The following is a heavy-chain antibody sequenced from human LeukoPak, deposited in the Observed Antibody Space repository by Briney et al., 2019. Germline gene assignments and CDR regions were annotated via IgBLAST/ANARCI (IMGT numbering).Heavy chain of an antibody. D-gene: IGHD3-22*01. CDR3: ARDRSAGYGYYDSSGYRIFDY. Sequence: SGGSLRLSCAASGFTVSSNYMSWVRQAPGKGLEWVSVIYSGGSTYYADSVKGRFTISRDNSKNTLYLQMKSLRAEDTAVYYCARDRSAGYGYYDSSGYRIFDYWGQGTLVTVSS. J-gene: IGHJ4*02. CDR1: GFTVSSNY. CDR2: IYSGGST. V-gene: IGHV3-66*01.